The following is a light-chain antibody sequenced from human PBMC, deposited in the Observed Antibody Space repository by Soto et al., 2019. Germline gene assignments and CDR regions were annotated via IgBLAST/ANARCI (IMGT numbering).Light chain of an antibody. CDR3: QVRTDWPPFKYT. J-gene: IGKJ2*01. CDR1: QSVDSF. CDR2: DTS. Sequence: EIVLTQSPASLSLSPGERATPSCRASQSVDSFLAWYQQKPGRTPRLLIYDTSNRATGIPARFSGSGSGTDFTLTISRLEPEDFAVYYCQVRTDWPPFKYTFGQGTKLEVK. V-gene: IGKV3-11*01.